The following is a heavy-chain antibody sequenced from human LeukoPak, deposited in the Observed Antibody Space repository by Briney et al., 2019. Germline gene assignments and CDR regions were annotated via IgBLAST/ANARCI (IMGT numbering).Heavy chain of an antibody. Sequence: GGSLRLSCEASGFSFDDYGMSWVRQAPGKGLEWVSGINRNGGNTGYVDSVEGRFTISRDNAKNSLYLEMNSLRVEDTALYYCARGGYSDYDQYFYYMDLWGKGTTVIVSS. D-gene: IGHD5-12*01. CDR2: INRNGGNT. V-gene: IGHV3-20*04. J-gene: IGHJ6*03. CDR3: ARGGYSDYDQYFYYMDL. CDR1: GFSFDDYG.